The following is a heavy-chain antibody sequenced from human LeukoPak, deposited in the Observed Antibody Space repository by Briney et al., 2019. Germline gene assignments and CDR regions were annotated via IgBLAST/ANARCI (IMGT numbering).Heavy chain of an antibody. Sequence: ASETLSLTCTVSGGSVSSGSYYWSWIRQPPGKGLEWIGYIYYSGSTNYNPSLKSRVTISVDTSKNQFSLKLSSVTAADTAVYYCARAAADRFDPWGQGTLVAVSS. CDR3: ARAAADRFDP. J-gene: IGHJ5*02. CDR2: IYYSGST. V-gene: IGHV4-61*01. D-gene: IGHD6-13*01. CDR1: GGSVSSGSYY.